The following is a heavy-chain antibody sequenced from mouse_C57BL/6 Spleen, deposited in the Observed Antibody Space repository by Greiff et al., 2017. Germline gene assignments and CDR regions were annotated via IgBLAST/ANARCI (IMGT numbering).Heavy chain of an antibody. CDR3: TRRSPPPYYFDY. J-gene: IGHJ2*01. CDR1: GYTFTDYE. CDR2: IDPETGGT. V-gene: IGHV1-15*01. Sequence: LVESGAELVRPGASVTLSCKASGYTFTDYEMHWVKQTPVHGLEWIGAIDPETGGTAYNQKFKGKAILTADTSSSTAYMELRSLTSEDSAVYYCTRRSPPPYYFDYWGQGTTLTVSS.